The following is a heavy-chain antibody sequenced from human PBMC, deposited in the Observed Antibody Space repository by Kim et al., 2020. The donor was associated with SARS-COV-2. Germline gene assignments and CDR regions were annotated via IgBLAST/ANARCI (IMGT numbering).Heavy chain of an antibody. D-gene: IGHD6-13*01. J-gene: IGHJ1*01. V-gene: IGHV3-7*03. CDR3: TKDRAGAAAGWDFQH. Sequence: DAVKGRFTISRDNAKNSLYLQMNSLRAEDTAVYYCTKDRAGAAAGWDFQHWGQGTLVTVSS.